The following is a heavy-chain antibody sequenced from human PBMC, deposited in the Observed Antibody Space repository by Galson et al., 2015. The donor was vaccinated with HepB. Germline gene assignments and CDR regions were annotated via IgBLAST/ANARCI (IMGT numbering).Heavy chain of an antibody. Sequence: SLRLSCAASGFSLSSHGMSWVRQAPGKGLEWVSSISSSRSYIYYADSVKGRFTISRDNAKNSLYLQMDSLRVEDTALYYCARDVSPRGYNWGFDYWGQGTLVTVSP. J-gene: IGHJ4*02. CDR2: ISSSRSYI. CDR1: GFSLSSHG. D-gene: IGHD5-24*01. V-gene: IGHV3-21*01. CDR3: ARDVSPRGYNWGFDY.